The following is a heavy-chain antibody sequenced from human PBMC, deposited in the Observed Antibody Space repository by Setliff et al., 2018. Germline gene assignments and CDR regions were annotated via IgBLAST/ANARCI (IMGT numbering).Heavy chain of an antibody. CDR3: ARDQWVRSPPLYFSYSMDV. Sequence: KPSETLSLTCAVYGDSFSDYYWSWIRQPPGKGLEWIEEINHRGSTNYSPSLRSRVTMSVDTSKKQLSLKLSTVTAADTAVYYCARDQWVRSPPLYFSYSMDVWGQGTTVTVSS. J-gene: IGHJ6*02. CDR1: GDSFSDYY. D-gene: IGHD5-12*01. CDR2: INHRGST. V-gene: IGHV4-34*01.